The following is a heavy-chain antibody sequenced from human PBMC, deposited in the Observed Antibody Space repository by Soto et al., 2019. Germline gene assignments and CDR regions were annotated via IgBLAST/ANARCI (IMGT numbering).Heavy chain of an antibody. CDR1: GGTFSSYA. CDR3: ARLTNPYYYYYGMDV. J-gene: IGHJ6*02. V-gene: IGHV1-69*13. Sequence: WASVKVSCKASGGTFSSYAISWVRQAPGQGLEWMGGIIPIFGTANYAQKFQGRVTITADESTSTAYMELSSLRSEDTAVYYCARLTNPYYYYYGMDVWGQGTTVTVSS. CDR2: IIPIFGTA.